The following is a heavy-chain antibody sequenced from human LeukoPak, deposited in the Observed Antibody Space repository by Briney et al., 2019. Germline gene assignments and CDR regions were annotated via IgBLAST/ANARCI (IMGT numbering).Heavy chain of an antibody. Sequence: ASVTVSCKASGFTFTRYDINWVRQANGQGLEWMGWMYPNSGNTGYAQKFQGRVTMTRNTSISTAYMELSSLRSEDTAVYYCARDLRSAWNYYYYGMDVWGQGTTVTVSS. J-gene: IGHJ6*02. CDR1: GFTFTRYD. CDR2: MYPNSGNT. V-gene: IGHV1-8*01. CDR3: ARDLRSAWNYYYYGMDV. D-gene: IGHD6-19*01.